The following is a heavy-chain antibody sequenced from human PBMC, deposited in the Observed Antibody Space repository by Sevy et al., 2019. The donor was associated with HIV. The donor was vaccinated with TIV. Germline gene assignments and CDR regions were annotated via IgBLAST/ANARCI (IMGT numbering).Heavy chain of an antibody. V-gene: IGHV3-48*02. D-gene: IGHD3-3*01. Sequence: GGSLRLSCAASGFTFSSYSMNWVRQAPGKGLEWVSYISSSSSTIYYADSVKGRFTISRDNAKNSLYLQMNSLRDEDTAVYYCARERELRFLGWDYYFDYWGQGTLVTVSS. CDR3: ARERELRFLGWDYYFDY. CDR1: GFTFSSYS. CDR2: ISSSSSTI. J-gene: IGHJ4*02.